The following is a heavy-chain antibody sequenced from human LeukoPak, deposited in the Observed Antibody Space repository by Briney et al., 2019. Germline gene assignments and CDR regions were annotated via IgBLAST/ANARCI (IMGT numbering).Heavy chain of an antibody. D-gene: IGHD6-13*01. J-gene: IGHJ4*02. V-gene: IGHV3-23*01. CDR1: GFTFSSFP. CDR2: ISAGGGTT. Sequence: GGSLRLSCAASGFTFSSFPMSWVRQAPGRGLEWVSSISAGGGTTYSADSVRGRFTFSRDNSKNTLYLQMNSLRDEDTAVYYCAKDRAAVGTGGFDYWGQGTQVTVSS. CDR3: AKDRAAVGTGGFDY.